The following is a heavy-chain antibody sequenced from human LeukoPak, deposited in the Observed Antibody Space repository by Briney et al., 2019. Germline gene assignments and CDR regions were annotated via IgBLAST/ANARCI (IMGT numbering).Heavy chain of an antibody. CDR2: IIPIFGTA. Sequence: GSSVKVSCKASGGTLSSYAISWVRQAPGQGLEWMGRIIPIFGTANYAQKFQGRVTITTDESTSTAYMELSSLRSEDTAVYYCARVGYSGYEPFDYWGQGTLVTVSS. J-gene: IGHJ4*02. D-gene: IGHD5-12*01. CDR1: GGTLSSYA. CDR3: ARVGYSGYEPFDY. V-gene: IGHV1-69*05.